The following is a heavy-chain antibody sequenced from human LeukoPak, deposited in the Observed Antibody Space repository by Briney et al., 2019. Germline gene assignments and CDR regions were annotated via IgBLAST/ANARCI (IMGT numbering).Heavy chain of an antibody. J-gene: IGHJ4*02. V-gene: IGHV3-33*01. D-gene: IGHD5-24*01. Sequence: PGGSLRLSCAASGFTFSSYGMHWVRQAPGKGLEWVAVIWYDGSNKYYADSVKGRFTISRDNSKNTLYLQMNSLRAEDTAVYYCAREGRWLQLGFDYWGQGTLVTVSS. CDR1: GFTFSSYG. CDR2: IWYDGSNK. CDR3: AREGRWLQLGFDY.